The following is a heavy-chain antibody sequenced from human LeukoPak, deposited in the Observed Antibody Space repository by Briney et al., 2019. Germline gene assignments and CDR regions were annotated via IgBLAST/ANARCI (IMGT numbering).Heavy chain of an antibody. V-gene: IGHV3-23*01. CDR1: GFTFNSYA. Sequence: GGSLRLSCAASGFTFNSYAMNWVRQAPGKGLEWVSAISASGGTTYYADSVKGRFTISRDNSKNTLSLQMSSLRAEDTAVYYCAKLWLGELLYFDYWGQGTLVTVSS. CDR3: AKLWLGELLYFDY. CDR2: ISASGGTT. J-gene: IGHJ4*02. D-gene: IGHD3-10*01.